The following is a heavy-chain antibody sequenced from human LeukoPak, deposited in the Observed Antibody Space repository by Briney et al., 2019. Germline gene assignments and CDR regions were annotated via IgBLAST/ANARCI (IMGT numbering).Heavy chain of an antibody. J-gene: IGHJ4*02. D-gene: IGHD3-22*01. CDR1: GGPINNYY. CDR3: ARALPHYDSSGYYYETWPYFDY. V-gene: IGHV4-59*01. Sequence: PSETLSLTCTVSGGPINNYYWSWIRQPPGKGLEWIGYIYYTGTTKTNPSLRSRVTMSVDTSGSQLSLRLSSVTAADTAVYYCARALPHYDSSGYYYETWPYFDYWGQGTLVTVSS. CDR2: IYYTGTT.